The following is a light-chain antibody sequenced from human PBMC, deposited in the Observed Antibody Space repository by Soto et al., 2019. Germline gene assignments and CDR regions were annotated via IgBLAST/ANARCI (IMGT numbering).Light chain of an antibody. V-gene: IGKV3-11*01. Sequence: EIVLTQSPATLSLSPGEIATLSCRASQSVSSYLDWYQQNPGQAPRLLIYDASNSATGIPARFSGSGSGTDFTLTISSLQPEDFAFYYCQQRSNGPPNFGPGTKVDIK. CDR1: QSVSSY. J-gene: IGKJ3*01. CDR2: DAS. CDR3: QQRSNGPPN.